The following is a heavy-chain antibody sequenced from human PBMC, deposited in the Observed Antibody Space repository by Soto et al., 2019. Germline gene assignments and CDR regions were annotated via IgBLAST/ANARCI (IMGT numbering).Heavy chain of an antibody. D-gene: IGHD3-10*01. Sequence: PGGSLRLSCAASGFTFDDYAMHWVRQAPGKGLEWVSGISWNSGSIGYADSVKGRFTISRDNAKNSLYLQMNSLRAEDTALYYCAKGLVRGVQDAFDIWGQGTMVTVSS. J-gene: IGHJ3*02. V-gene: IGHV3-9*01. CDR3: AKGLVRGVQDAFDI. CDR1: GFTFDDYA. CDR2: ISWNSGSI.